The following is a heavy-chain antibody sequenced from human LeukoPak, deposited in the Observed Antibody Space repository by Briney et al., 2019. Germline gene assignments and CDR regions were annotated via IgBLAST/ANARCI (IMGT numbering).Heavy chain of an antibody. D-gene: IGHD6-19*01. CDR2: IYHSGST. CDR3: ARPRRDSGGWYIDY. V-gene: IGHV4-38-2*01. J-gene: IGHJ4*02. Sequence: PSETLSLTCAVSGYSLSSGYYWGWIRQPPGKGLEWIGSIYHSGSTYYNPSLKSRVTISVDTSKNHFSLKLSSVTAADTAVYYCARPRRDSGGWYIDYWGQGTLVTVSS. CDR1: GYSLSSGYY.